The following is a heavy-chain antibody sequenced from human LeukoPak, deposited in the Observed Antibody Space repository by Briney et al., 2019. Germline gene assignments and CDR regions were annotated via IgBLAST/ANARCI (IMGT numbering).Heavy chain of an antibody. CDR3: ARGYSSGRIDS. V-gene: IGHV4-59*01. J-gene: IGHJ4*02. CDR1: GGSLSNYY. D-gene: IGHD6-19*01. CDR2: IYYTGST. Sequence: PSETLSLTCTVSGGSLSNYYWSWIRQPPGKGLEWIAYIYYTGSTNYNPSLKSRVTISVDTSKNQFSLKLSSVTAADTAVYHCARGYSSGRIDSWGQGTLVTVSS.